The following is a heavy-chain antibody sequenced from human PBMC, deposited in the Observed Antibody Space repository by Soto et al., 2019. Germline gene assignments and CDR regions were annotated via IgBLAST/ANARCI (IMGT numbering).Heavy chain of an antibody. CDR2: SRNKVTSYTT. V-gene: IGHV3-72*01. CDR3: ARGLNGGNSDGLDDY. CDR1: GFILSDHY. Sequence: GGSLRLSCAASGFILSDHYIDWVRQAPGKGLEWVARSRNKVTSYTTEYAASVKGRFTISRDDSKNSLYLQMNSLETEDTAVYYCARGLNGGNSDGLDDYWGQGTLVTVSS. J-gene: IGHJ4*02. D-gene: IGHD4-17*01.